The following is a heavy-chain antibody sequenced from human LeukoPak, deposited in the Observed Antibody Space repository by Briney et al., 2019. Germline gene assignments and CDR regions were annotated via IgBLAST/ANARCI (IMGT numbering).Heavy chain of an antibody. D-gene: IGHD1-26*01. V-gene: IGHV1-2*02. Sequence: ASVKVSCKASGYTFTDYYMHWVPQAPGQGLEWMGWIKPNSGGTNYAQNFRGRVTMTWDTSISTAYMELNRLRSDDTAVYYCARDLIGGSYYMDYWGQGTLVTVSS. CDR1: GYTFTDYY. CDR2: IKPNSGGT. CDR3: ARDLIGGSYYMDY. J-gene: IGHJ4*02.